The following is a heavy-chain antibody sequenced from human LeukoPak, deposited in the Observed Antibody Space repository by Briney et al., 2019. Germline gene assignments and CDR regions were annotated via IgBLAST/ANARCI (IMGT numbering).Heavy chain of an antibody. V-gene: IGHV4-59*01. CDR3: ARGGGGYSYGYSPKDYYYYYYMDV. Sequence: SETLSLTCTVSGASISSYYWSWIRQPPGKGLEWIGYIYYSGSTNYNPSLKSRVTISVDTSKNQFSLKLSSVTAADTAVYYCARGGGGYSYGYSPKDYYYYYYMDVWGKGTTVTISS. D-gene: IGHD5-18*01. CDR2: IYYSGST. CDR1: GASISSYY. J-gene: IGHJ6*03.